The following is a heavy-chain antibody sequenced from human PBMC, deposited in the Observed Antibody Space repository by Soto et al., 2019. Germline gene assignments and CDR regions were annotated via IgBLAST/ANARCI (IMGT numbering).Heavy chain of an antibody. Sequence: SETLSLTCTVSGGSISSSSYYWGWIRQPPGKGLEWIGSIYYSGSTYYNPSLKSRVTISVDTSKNQFSLKLSSVTAADTAVYYCAHTIFGVYNWFDPWGQGTLVTVSS. V-gene: IGHV4-39*01. J-gene: IGHJ5*02. CDR3: AHTIFGVYNWFDP. D-gene: IGHD3-3*01. CDR2: IYYSGST. CDR1: GGSISSSSYY.